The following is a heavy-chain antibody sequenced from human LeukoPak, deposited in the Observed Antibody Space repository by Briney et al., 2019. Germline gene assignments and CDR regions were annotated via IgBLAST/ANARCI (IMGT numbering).Heavy chain of an antibody. D-gene: IGHD3-22*01. CDR3: AKDGDYDSSGYPYYFDY. CDR2: TSGSGGST. J-gene: IGHJ4*02. CDR1: GFTFSSYG. Sequence: GGTLRLSCAASGFTFSSYGMSWVRQAPGKGLEWVSATSGSGGSTYYADSVKGRFTISRDNSKNTLYLQMNSLRAEDTAVYYCAKDGDYDSSGYPYYFDYWGQGTLVTVSS. V-gene: IGHV3-23*01.